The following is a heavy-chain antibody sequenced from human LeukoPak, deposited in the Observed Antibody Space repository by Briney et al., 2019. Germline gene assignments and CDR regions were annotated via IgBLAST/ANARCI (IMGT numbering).Heavy chain of an antibody. V-gene: IGHV1-2*02. CDR2: INPNSGGT. J-gene: IGHJ3*02. CDR1: GYTFTGYY. Sequence: ASVKVSCKASGYTFTGYYMHWVRQAPGQGLEWMGWINPNSGGTNYAQKFQGGVTMTRDTSISTAYMELSRLRSDDTAVYYCARRGSYPKNDAFDIWGQGTMVTVSS. D-gene: IGHD1-26*01. CDR3: ARRGSYPKNDAFDI.